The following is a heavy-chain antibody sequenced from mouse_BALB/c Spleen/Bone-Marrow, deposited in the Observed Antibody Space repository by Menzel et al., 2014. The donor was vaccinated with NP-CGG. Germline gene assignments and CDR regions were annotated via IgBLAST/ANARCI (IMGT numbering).Heavy chain of an antibody. J-gene: IGHJ1*01. CDR2: IDPENGNT. D-gene: IGHD1-1*01. CDR1: GFNIKDYY. CDR3: ASGYYGSSPYWYFDV. V-gene: IGHV14-1*02. Sequence: EVHLVESGAELVRPGALVKLSCKASGFNIKDYYMHWVKRRPEQGLEWIGWIDPENGNTIYDPKFQGKASITADTSSNTAYLQLSSLTSEDTAVYYCASGYYGSSPYWYFDVWGAGTTVTVSS.